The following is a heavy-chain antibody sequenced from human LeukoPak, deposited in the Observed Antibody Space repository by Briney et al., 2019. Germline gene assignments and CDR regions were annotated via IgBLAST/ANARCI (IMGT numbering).Heavy chain of an antibody. V-gene: IGHV3-23*01. Sequence: PGGSLRLSCAASEFTFSSYAMSWVRQAPGRGLDWVSAISGSGGSTYYADSVKGRFTISRDNSKNTLYLHMNGLRAEDTAVYYCAKCMAVADDTFDIWGQGTMVTVSS. CDR1: EFTFSSYA. D-gene: IGHD6-19*01. CDR2: ISGSGGST. J-gene: IGHJ3*02. CDR3: AKCMAVADDTFDI.